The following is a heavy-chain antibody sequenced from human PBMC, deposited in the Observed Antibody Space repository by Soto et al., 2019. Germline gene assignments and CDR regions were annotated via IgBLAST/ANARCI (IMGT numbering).Heavy chain of an antibody. CDR3: ARYDSYGNKSGWYTFDT. J-gene: IGHJ5*02. V-gene: IGHV1-69*13. CDR2: IIPIFGTT. CDR1: GGTFSSYT. Sequence: ASVKVSCKASGGTFSSYTINWVRQAPGQGLEWMGGIIPIFGTTNYAKKFQGRVTITADESTSTAYMELSSLRSEDTAVYYCARYDSYGNKSGWYTFDTWGQGTLVTVSS. D-gene: IGHD6-19*01.